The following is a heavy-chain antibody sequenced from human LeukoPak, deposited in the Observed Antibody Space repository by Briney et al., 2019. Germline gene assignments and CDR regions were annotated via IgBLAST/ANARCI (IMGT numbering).Heavy chain of an antibody. CDR1: VFTFSSYS. J-gene: IGHJ6*03. CDR3: ARGGLTDSYYYYMDV. D-gene: IGHD1-20*01. CDR2: ISSRSRTI. Sequence: GGSLRLSCAPSVFTFSSYSMNWVRQAPGEGREGFSYISSRSRTIYYADFVRGGFTISRDNAKNSLYLQMNSLRAEDTAVYYCARGGLTDSYYYYMDVWSKGTTVTVSS. V-gene: IGHV3-48*04.